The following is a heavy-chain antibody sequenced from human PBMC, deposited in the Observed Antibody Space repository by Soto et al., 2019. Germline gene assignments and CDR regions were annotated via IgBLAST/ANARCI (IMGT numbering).Heavy chain of an antibody. D-gene: IGHD3-3*01. V-gene: IGHV4-34*01. Sequence: SETLSLTCAVYGGSFSGYYWSWIRQPPGKGLEWIGEINHSGSTNYNPSLKSRVTISVDTSKNQFSLKLSSVTAADTAVYYCARGVYDFWSGSGLYYMDVWGKGTTVT. CDR3: ARGVYDFWSGSGLYYMDV. CDR1: GGSFSGYY. J-gene: IGHJ6*03. CDR2: INHSGST.